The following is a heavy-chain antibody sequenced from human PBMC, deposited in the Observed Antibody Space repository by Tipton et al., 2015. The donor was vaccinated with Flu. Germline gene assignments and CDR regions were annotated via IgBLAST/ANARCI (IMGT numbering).Heavy chain of an antibody. CDR2: IYSDGST. Sequence: LEWVSVIYSDGSTYYVDSVKGQFTVSRDNSKNMLSLQMNSLRAEDTAVYYCARGQGANPWGQGTLVTVSS. V-gene: IGHV3-53*01. J-gene: IGHJ5*02. CDR3: ARGQGANP.